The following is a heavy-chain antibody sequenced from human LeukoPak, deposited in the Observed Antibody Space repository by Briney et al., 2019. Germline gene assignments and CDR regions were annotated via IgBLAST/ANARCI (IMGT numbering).Heavy chain of an antibody. CDR1: GFTFNTFP. D-gene: IGHD5-18*01. CDR2: ISSSSSYI. V-gene: IGHV3-21*01. Sequence: GGSLRLSCVASGFTFNTFPMSWVRQAPGKGLEWVSSISSSSSYIYYADSVKGRFTISRDNAKNSLYLQMNSLRAEDTAVYYCARGSADGYSYAYDASADLFDYWGQGTLVTVSS. J-gene: IGHJ4*02. CDR3: ARGSADGYSYAYDASADLFDY.